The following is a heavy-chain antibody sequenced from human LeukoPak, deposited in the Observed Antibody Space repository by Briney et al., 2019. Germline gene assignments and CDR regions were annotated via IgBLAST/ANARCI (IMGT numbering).Heavy chain of an antibody. CDR3: ARDNLIRITMIVVVGGFDY. Sequence: GRSLRLSCAASGFTFSSYSMNWVRQAPGKGLEWVSYISSSSSTIYYADSVKGRFTISRDNAKNSLYPQMNSLRAEDTAVYYCARDNLIRITMIVVVGGFDYWGQGTLVTVSS. D-gene: IGHD3-22*01. CDR1: GFTFSSYS. CDR2: ISSSSSTI. J-gene: IGHJ4*02. V-gene: IGHV3-48*01.